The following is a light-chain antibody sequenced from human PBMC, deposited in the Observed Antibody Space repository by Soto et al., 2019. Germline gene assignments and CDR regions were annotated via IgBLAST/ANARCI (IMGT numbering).Light chain of an antibody. J-gene: IGLJ1*01. CDR3: CSYAGSFIYV. Sequence: QSVLTQPASVSGSPGQSITISCTGTSSDVGGYNYVSWYQQHPGKAPKLMIYDVSKRPSGVPDRFSGSKSGNTASLTISGLQADDEADYYCCSYAGSFIYVFATGTKVTVL. CDR2: DVS. CDR1: SSDVGGYNY. V-gene: IGLV2-11*01.